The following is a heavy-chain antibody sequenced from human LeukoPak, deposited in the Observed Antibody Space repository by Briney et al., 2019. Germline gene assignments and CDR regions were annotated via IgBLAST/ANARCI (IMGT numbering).Heavy chain of an antibody. Sequence: SVKVSCKASGGTFSSYAISWVRQAPGQGLEWMGGIIPIFGTANYAQKFQGSVTITADKSTSTAYMELSSLRSEDTAVYYCARGDSGWSPVDYWGQGTLVTVSS. CDR1: GGTFSSYA. V-gene: IGHV1-69*06. CDR2: IIPIFGTA. J-gene: IGHJ4*02. CDR3: ARGDSGWSPVDY. D-gene: IGHD6-19*01.